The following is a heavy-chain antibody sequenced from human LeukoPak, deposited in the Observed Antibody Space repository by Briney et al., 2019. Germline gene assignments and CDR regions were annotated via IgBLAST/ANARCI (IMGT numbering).Heavy chain of an antibody. CDR3: ARLQVVAGTGSYGMDV. D-gene: IGHD6-19*01. CDR2: IYPGDSDT. J-gene: IGHJ6*02. V-gene: IGHV5-51*01. Sequence: GESLKISCKGSGYRFTSYWIGWVRQMPGKGLEWMGIIYPGDSDTSYRPSLQGQVTISADKSITTAYLQWSSLTASDTAVYYCARLQVVAGTGSYGMDVWGQGTPVTVSS. CDR1: GYRFTSYW.